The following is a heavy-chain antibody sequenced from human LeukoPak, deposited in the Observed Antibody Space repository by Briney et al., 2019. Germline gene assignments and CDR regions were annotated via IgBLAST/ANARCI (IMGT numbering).Heavy chain of an antibody. J-gene: IGHJ4*02. CDR2: INHSGST. CDR3: ARERLYYDYVWGSYRQRLAFDY. V-gene: IGHV4-34*01. D-gene: IGHD3-16*02. Sequence: MASETLSLTCAVYGGSFSGYYWSWIRQPTGKGLEWIGEINHSGSTNYNPSLKSRVTISVDTSKNQFSLKLSSVTAADTAVYYCARERLYYDYVWGSYRQRLAFDYWGQGTLVTVSS. CDR1: GGSFSGYY.